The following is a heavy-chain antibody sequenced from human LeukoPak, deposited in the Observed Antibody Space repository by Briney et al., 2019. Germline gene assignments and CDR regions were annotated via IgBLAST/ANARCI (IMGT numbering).Heavy chain of an antibody. Sequence: PGGSLRLSCAASGFTFSNYAKSWVRQAPGKGLELVSASSVSVDNTYYADSLSSRLTVYRENSKKTLYVQMKSLRAEEPAVYYCAKDFVVVHGNVNSFDSWGQGTLVTVSS. CDR1: GFTFSNYA. CDR2: SSVSVDNT. D-gene: IGHD2-21*01. V-gene: IGHV3-23*01. CDR3: AKDFVVVHGNVNSFDS. J-gene: IGHJ4*02.